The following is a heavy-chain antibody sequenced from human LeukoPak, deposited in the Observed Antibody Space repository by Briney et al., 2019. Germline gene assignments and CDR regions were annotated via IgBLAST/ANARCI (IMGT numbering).Heavy chain of an antibody. V-gene: IGHV4-34*01. CDR1: GGSFNGYY. CDR2: INHSGST. J-gene: IGHJ1*01. CDR3: ARGPPAGVQQWLVLGYFQH. Sequence: PSETLSLTCAVYGGSFNGYYWSWIRQPPGKGLEWIGEINHSGSTNYNPSLKSRVTISVDTSKNQFSLKLSSVTAADTAVYFCARGPPAGVQQWLVLGYFQHWGQGTLVTVSS. D-gene: IGHD6-19*01.